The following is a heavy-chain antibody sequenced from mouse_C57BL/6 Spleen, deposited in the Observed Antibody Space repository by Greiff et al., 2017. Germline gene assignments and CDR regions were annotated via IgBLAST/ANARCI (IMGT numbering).Heavy chain of an antibody. CDR3: AREPRYGNLDY. CDR1: GYTFTSYW. CDR2: IYPSDSET. Sequence: VQLQQPGAELVRPGSSVKLSCKASGYTFTSYWMDWVKQRPGQGLEWIGNIYPSDSETHYNQKFKDKATLTVDKSSSTAYMQLSSLTSEDSAVYYCAREPRYGNLDYWGQGTTLTVSS. D-gene: IGHD2-1*01. V-gene: IGHV1-61*01. J-gene: IGHJ2*01.